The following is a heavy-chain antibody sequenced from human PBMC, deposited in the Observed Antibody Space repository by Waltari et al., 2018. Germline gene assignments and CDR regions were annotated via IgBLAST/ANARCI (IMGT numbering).Heavy chain of an antibody. CDR1: GYTFTGYY. CDR3: ARSKGPHLRINGAFDI. D-gene: IGHD2-15*01. V-gene: IGHV1-2*06. J-gene: IGHJ3*02. Sequence: QVQLVQSGAEVKKPGASVKVSCKASGYTFTGYYMHWVRQDPGQGHEGRGPINTNSGVRNYPQKAQGRVTMTRDTSISTAYMELIRLSSDDTSVYYCARSKGPHLRINGAFDIWGHGTMVTVAS. CDR2: INTNSGVR.